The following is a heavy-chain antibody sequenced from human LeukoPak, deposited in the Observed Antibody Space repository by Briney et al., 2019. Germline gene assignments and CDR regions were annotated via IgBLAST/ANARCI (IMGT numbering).Heavy chain of an antibody. CDR3: ARDPRGGTSRDNWFDP. CDR2: SYYSGST. CDR1: GGSISSYY. Sequence: SETLSLTCTVSGGSISSYYWSWIRQPPAKGLEWSGYSYYSGSTNYNPSLTSRVTISVDTSTNQLSLKLNSVTAADTAVYYCARDPRGGTSRDNWFDPWGQGTLVTVFS. J-gene: IGHJ5*02. D-gene: IGHD1-1*01. V-gene: IGHV4-59*01.